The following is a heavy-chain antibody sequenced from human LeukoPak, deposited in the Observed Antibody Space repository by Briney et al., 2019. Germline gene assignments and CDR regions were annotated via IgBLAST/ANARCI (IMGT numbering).Heavy chain of an antibody. CDR1: GGSFSGYY. Sequence: SETLSLTCAVYGGSFSGYYWSWIRQPPGKGLEWIGEINHSGSTNYNPSLKSRVTISVDTSKNQFSLKLSSVTAADTAVYYCARVRARNFDYWGQGTLATVSS. D-gene: IGHD6-6*01. V-gene: IGHV4-34*01. J-gene: IGHJ4*02. CDR2: INHSGST. CDR3: ARVRARNFDY.